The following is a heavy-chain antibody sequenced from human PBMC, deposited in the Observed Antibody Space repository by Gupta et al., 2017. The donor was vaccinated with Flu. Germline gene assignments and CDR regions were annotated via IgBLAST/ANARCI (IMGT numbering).Heavy chain of an antibody. CDR3: AQEPLSGGGHFDV. CDR1: GSTFSSCA. D-gene: IGHD4-23*01. Sequence: EVQLLESAGGLVQPGGSLRLSCAASGSTFSSCAMSGVRQAPGMGLEWGSAVIIGGATYYADYVKGRFTIPRDNSKNRLYLQMNSLRAEDTAVYYCAQEPLSGGGHFDVWGQGTLVTVSS. CDR2: VIIGGAT. V-gene: IGHV3-23*01. J-gene: IGHJ4*02.